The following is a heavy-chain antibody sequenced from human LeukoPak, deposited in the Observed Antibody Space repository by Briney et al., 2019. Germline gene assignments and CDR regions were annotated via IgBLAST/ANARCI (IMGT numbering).Heavy chain of an antibody. Sequence: SETLSLTCSVSGGSLSTYSWSWVRHSPGKRLEWIGYIYYGGTTNYNPSLKSRVTISADTAKNQFSLRLRSVTAADTAIYYCARDTTVASGMQHWGQGTLVTVSS. D-gene: IGHD4-23*01. CDR1: GGSLSTYS. CDR3: ARDTTVASGMQH. J-gene: IGHJ4*02. V-gene: IGHV4-59*01. CDR2: IYYGGTT.